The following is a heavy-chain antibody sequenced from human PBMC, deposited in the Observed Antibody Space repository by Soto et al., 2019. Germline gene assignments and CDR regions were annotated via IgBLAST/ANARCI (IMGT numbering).Heavy chain of an antibody. CDR1: GGTFSSYA. CDR2: IIPISGTA. CDR3: ARKDELLLGIDDFDI. J-gene: IGHJ3*02. Sequence: SVKVSCKASGGTFSSYAISWVRQAPGQGLEWMGGIIPISGTANYAQKFQGRVTITADESTSTAYMELSSLRSEDTAVYYCARKDELLLGIDDFDIWGQGTMVTFSS. V-gene: IGHV1-69*13. D-gene: IGHD2-2*01.